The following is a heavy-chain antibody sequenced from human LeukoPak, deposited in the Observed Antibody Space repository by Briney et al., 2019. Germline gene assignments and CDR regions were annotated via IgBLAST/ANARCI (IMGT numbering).Heavy chain of an antibody. Sequence: SETLSLTCTVSGGSISSSSYYWGWIRQPPGKGLEWIGSIYYSGSTYYNPSLKSRVTISVDTSKNQFSLKLSSVTAADTAVYYCARNVAFDIWGQGTMVTVSS. CDR2: IYYSGST. V-gene: IGHV4-39*01. CDR3: ARNVAFDI. CDR1: GGSISSSSYY. J-gene: IGHJ3*02.